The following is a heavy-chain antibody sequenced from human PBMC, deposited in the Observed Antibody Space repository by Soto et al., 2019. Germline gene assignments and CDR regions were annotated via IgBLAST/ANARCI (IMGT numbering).Heavy chain of an antibody. J-gene: IGHJ4*02. CDR2: INPNSGGT. CDR1: GYTFTGYY. Sequence: RASVKVSCKASGYTFTGYYMHWVRQAPGQGLEWMGWINPNSGGTNYAQKFQGRVTMTRDTSISTAYMELSRLRSDDTAVYYCARVVPQYSGSYGPDYWGQGTLVTVSS. D-gene: IGHD1-26*01. V-gene: IGHV1-2*02. CDR3: ARVVPQYSGSYGPDY.